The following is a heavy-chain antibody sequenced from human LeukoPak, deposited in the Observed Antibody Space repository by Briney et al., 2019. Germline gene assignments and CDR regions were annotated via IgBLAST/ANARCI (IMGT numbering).Heavy chain of an antibody. V-gene: IGHV4-59*08. J-gene: IGHJ4*02. CDR1: GGSISNYF. Sequence: PSETLSLTCSVPGGSISNYFWTWIRQPPGKGLEWIGYIYSSGSTYYNPSLKSRVTISVDTSKNRFSLKLSTVTAADTAVYYCARRPTGDPKFDYWGQGTLLTVSS. CDR3: ARRPTGDPKFDY. CDR2: IYSSGST. D-gene: IGHD7-27*01.